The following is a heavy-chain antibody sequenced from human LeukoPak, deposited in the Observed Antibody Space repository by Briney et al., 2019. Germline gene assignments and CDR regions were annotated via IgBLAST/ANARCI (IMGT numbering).Heavy chain of an antibody. Sequence: RTSETLSLTCAVYGGSFSGYYWSWIRQPPRKGLEWIGEINHSGSTNYNPSLKSRVTISVDTSKNQFSLKLSSVTAADTAVYYCARVHSYDILTGYYLWFDPWGQGTLVTVSS. CDR3: ARVHSYDILTGYYLWFDP. V-gene: IGHV4-34*01. CDR2: INHSGST. J-gene: IGHJ5*02. D-gene: IGHD3-9*01. CDR1: GGSFSGYY.